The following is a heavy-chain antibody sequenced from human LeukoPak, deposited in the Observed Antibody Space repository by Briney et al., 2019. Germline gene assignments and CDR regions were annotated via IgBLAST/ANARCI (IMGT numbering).Heavy chain of an antibody. CDR2: ISTSDGTT. Sequence: PGGSLRLSCAASAFTFSSYAMSWVRQAPGKGLEWVSSISTSDGTTYCADSVKGRFTISRDNSKNTLYLQMNSLRAEDAAIYYCAKGRTGFSYGYGIDYWGQGTLVTVSS. CDR3: AKGRTGFSYGYGIDY. CDR1: AFTFSSYA. J-gene: IGHJ4*02. V-gene: IGHV3-23*01. D-gene: IGHD5-18*01.